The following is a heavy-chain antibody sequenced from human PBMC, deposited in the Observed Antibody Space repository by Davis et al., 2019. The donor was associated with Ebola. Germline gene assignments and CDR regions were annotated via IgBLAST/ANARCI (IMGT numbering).Heavy chain of an antibody. Sequence: PGGSLRLSCAASGFTFRTYWMSWVRQAPGRGLEWVANIKQDGSDEYYVDSVKGRFTISRDNAKNSLYLQMNSLRAEDTAVYYCARDRPRITTAAGYFFDYWGQGTLVTVSS. D-gene: IGHD6-13*01. CDR2: IKQDGSDE. V-gene: IGHV3-7*03. J-gene: IGHJ4*02. CDR3: ARDRPRITTAAGYFFDY. CDR1: GFTFRTYW.